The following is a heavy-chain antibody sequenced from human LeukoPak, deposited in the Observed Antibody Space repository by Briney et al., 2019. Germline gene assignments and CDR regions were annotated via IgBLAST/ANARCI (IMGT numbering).Heavy chain of an antibody. D-gene: IGHD3-3*01. Sequence: PGGSLRLSCAASGFTFSDYYMSWIRQTPGKGLEWVSYISSSGSTIYYADSVKGRFTISRDNSKNTLYLQMNSLRAKDTAVYYCAREWSGYYNDYYYMDVWGKGTTVTVSS. CDR3: AREWSGYYNDYYYMDV. CDR1: GFTFSDYY. V-gene: IGHV3-11*04. CDR2: ISSSGSTI. J-gene: IGHJ6*03.